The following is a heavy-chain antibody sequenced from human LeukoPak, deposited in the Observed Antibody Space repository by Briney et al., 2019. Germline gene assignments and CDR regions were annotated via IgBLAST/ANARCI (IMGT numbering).Heavy chain of an antibody. CDR2: IYTRGST. D-gene: IGHD3-10*01. CDR3: ARGTYYYGSGTLYMDV. V-gene: IGHV4-4*07. J-gene: IGHJ6*03. Sequence: SGTLSLTCTVSGGSISSYYWSWIRQPAGKGLEWIGRIYTRGSTNYNPSLKSRVTMSVDTSKNQFSLKLSSVTAADTAVYYCARGTYYYGSGTLYMDVWGKGTTVTISS. CDR1: GGSISSYY.